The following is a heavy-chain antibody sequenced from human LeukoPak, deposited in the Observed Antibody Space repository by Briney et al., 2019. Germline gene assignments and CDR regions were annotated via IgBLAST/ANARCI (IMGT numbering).Heavy chain of an antibody. CDR1: GYTFTSYG. CDR3: ARALWELLENYYYYYGMDV. J-gene: IGHJ6*02. Sequence: ASVKVSCKASGYTFTSYGISWVRQAPGQGLEWMGWIRAYNGNTNYAQKLQGRVTMTTDTSTSTAYMELRSLRSDDTAVYYCARALWELLENYYYYYGMDVWGQGTTVTVSS. D-gene: IGHD1-26*01. CDR2: IRAYNGNT. V-gene: IGHV1-18*01.